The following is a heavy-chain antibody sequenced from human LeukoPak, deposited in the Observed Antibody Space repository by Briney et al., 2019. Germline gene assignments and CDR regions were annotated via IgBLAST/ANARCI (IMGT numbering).Heavy chain of an antibody. CDR3: ARLGYCSSTSCSNDY. J-gene: IGHJ4*02. V-gene: IGHV1-18*01. D-gene: IGHD2-2*01. CDR1: GYTFTRYG. CDR2: ISDYNDDT. Sequence: ASVKVSCKASGYTFTRYGISWVRQAPGQGLEWMGRISDYNDDTNYAQKLQGRVTMTTDTSTSTAYMELRSLRSDDTAVYYCARLGYCSSTSCSNDYWGQGTLVTVSS.